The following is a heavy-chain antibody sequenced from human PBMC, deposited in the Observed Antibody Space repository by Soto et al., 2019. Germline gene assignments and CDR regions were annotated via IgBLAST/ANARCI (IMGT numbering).Heavy chain of an antibody. CDR1: GFTVSSYG. CDR2: ISYDGSNK. D-gene: IGHD6-13*01. J-gene: IGHJ6*02. V-gene: IGHV3-30*18. CDR3: AKDGGSSSWYYYYYGMDV. Sequence: LRLSCAASGFTVSSYGMHWVRQAPGKGLEWVAVISYDGSNKYYADSVKGRFTISRDNSKNTLYLQMNSLRAEDTAVYYCAKDGGSSSWYYYYYGMDVWGQGTTVTSP.